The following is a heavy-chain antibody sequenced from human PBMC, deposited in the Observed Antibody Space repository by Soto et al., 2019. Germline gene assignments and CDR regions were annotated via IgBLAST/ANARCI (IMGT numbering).Heavy chain of an antibody. CDR3: ATSRDGYKYNWFDP. Sequence: SVKVSCKASGGTLSSYTISWVRQAPGQGLEWMGRIIPILGIANYAQKFQGRVTITADKSTSTAYMELSSLRSEDTAVYYCATSRDGYKYNWFDPWGQGTLVTVSS. CDR2: IIPILGIA. D-gene: IGHD5-12*01. V-gene: IGHV1-69*02. CDR1: GGTLSSYT. J-gene: IGHJ5*02.